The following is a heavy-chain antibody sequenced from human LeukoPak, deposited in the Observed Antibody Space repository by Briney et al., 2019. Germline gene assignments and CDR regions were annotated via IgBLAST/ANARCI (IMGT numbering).Heavy chain of an antibody. J-gene: IGHJ4*02. Sequence: PSETLSLTCTVSGGSISHYYWSWIRQPPGKGLEWIGYIYYSGSTNYNPSLKSRVTISLDTSKNQCSLKLSSVTAADTAVYYCASHPSGSYGQVDCWGQGTLVTVSS. D-gene: IGHD1-26*01. CDR1: GGSISHYY. V-gene: IGHV4-59*01. CDR2: IYYSGST. CDR3: ASHPSGSYGQVDC.